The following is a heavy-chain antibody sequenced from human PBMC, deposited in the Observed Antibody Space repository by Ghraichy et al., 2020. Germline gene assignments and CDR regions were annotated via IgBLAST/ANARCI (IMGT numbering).Heavy chain of an antibody. Sequence: GGSLRLSCAASGFTFSNAWMSWVRQAPGKGLEWVGRIKSKTDGGTTDYAAPVKGRFTISRDDSKNTLYLQMNSLKTEDTAVYYCTTGVRAPSYDTYYDILTGPDYWGQGTLVTVSS. CDR3: TTGVRAPSYDTYYDILTGPDY. D-gene: IGHD3-9*01. V-gene: IGHV3-15*01. J-gene: IGHJ4*02. CDR2: IKSKTDGGTT. CDR1: GFTFSNAW.